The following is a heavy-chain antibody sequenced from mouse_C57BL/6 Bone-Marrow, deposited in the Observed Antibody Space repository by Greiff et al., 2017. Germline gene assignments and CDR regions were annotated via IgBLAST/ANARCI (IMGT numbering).Heavy chain of an antibody. J-gene: IGHJ3*01. V-gene: IGHV2-2*01. Sequence: VKLMESGPGLVQPSQSLSITCTVSGFSLTSYGVHWVRQSPGKGLEWLGVIWSGGSTDYNAAFISRLSISKDNSKSQVFFKMNSLQADDTAIYYCASPYYDYDKAWFAYWGQGTLVTVSA. D-gene: IGHD2-4*01. CDR2: IWSGGST. CDR1: GFSLTSYG. CDR3: ASPYYDYDKAWFAY.